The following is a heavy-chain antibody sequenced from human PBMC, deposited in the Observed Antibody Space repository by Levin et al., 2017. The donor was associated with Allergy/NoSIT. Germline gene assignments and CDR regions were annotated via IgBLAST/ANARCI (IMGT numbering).Heavy chain of an antibody. V-gene: IGHV3-66*01. CDR2: TYTGGNT. CDR3: ASGWGDVRGEPLDY. D-gene: IGHD3-10*01. CDR1: GFTVSNNY. Sequence: QTGGSLRLSCAASGFTVSNNYMSWVRQAPGKGLEWVSVTYTGGNTYYADSVKGRFTISRDDSKNTLYLHMNSLRAEDTAVYYCASGWGDVRGEPLDYWGQGTLVTVSS. J-gene: IGHJ4*02.